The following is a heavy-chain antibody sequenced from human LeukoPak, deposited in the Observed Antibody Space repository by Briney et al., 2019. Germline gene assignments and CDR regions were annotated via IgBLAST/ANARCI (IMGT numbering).Heavy chain of an antibody. Sequence: GESLKISCKGSGYSFTSYWIGWVRQMPGKGLEWMGIIYPGDSDTRYSPSFQGQVTISADKSISTAYLQWSSLKASDTAMYYCARGTHIVVVTSHFDYWGQGTLVTVSS. CDR2: IYPGDSDT. CDR1: GYSFTSYW. V-gene: IGHV5-51*01. J-gene: IGHJ4*02. D-gene: IGHD2-21*02. CDR3: ARGTHIVVVTSHFDY.